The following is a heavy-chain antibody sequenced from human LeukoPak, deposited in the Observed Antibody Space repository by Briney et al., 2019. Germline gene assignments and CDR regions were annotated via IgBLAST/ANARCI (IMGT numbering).Heavy chain of an antibody. J-gene: IGHJ3*02. CDR2: ISAYNGNT. V-gene: IGHV1-18*01. CDR1: GYAFTSYG. CDR3: ARDSRLVVVAATNDAFDI. Sequence: GASVKVSCKASGYAFTSYGISWVRQAPGQGLEWMGWISAYNGNTNYAQKLQGRVTMTTDTSTSTAYMKLRSLRSDDTAVYYCARDSRLVVVAATNDAFDIWGQGTMVTVSS. D-gene: IGHD2-15*01.